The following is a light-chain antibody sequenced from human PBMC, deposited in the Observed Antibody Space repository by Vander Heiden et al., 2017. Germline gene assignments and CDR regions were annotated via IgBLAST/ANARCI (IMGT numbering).Light chain of an antibody. V-gene: IGLV1-47*01. Sequence: QSVLTQTPSASGTPGQRVTIPCSGSSSNIGSNYVYWYQHFPGTAPKLHIYRNNQRPSGVPDRFSGSKSGTSASMAISGLRSEDEADYYCATWDGSLSGVVFGGGTKLTVL. CDR2: RNN. J-gene: IGLJ2*01. CDR1: SSNIGSNY. CDR3: ATWDGSLSGVV.